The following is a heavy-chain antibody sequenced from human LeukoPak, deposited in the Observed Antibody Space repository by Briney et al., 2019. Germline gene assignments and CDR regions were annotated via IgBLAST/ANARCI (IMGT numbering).Heavy chain of an antibody. CDR2: INQDGSVR. CDR1: AFTFSNYW. J-gene: IGHJ4*02. V-gene: IGHV3-7*04. D-gene: IGHD4-17*01. Sequence: GGSLRLSCAASAFTFSNYWVNWVRQAPGKGLEWVANINQDGSVRNYVDSVKGRFTISRDNTKNSVYLQMYSLRAEDTGVYYCARGGPTVTPADYWGQGTLVTVSS. CDR3: ARGGPTVTPADY.